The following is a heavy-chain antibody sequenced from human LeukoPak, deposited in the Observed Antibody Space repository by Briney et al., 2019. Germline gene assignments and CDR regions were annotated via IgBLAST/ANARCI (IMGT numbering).Heavy chain of an antibody. D-gene: IGHD6-19*01. CDR1: GYTFTGYY. CDR3: AREQSSSGWYFGWFDP. V-gene: IGHV1-2*02. J-gene: IGHJ5*02. CDR2: INPNSGGT. Sequence: ASVKVSCKASGYTFTGYYMHWVRQAPGQGLEWMGWINPNSGGTNYAQKFQGRVTMTRDTSISTAYMELSRLRSDDTAVYYCAREQSSSGWYFGWFDPWGQGTLVTVSS.